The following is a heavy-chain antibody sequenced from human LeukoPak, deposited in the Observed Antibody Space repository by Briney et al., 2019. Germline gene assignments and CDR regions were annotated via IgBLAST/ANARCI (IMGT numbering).Heavy chain of an antibody. CDR3: AKGGVVAGTGLSH. J-gene: IGHJ4*02. Sequence: GRSLRLSCAASGFTFDDYAMHWVRQAPGKGLEWVSGISWNSGSIGYVDSVKGRFTISRDNAKSSLYLQMNSLRAEDTALYYCAKGGVVAGTGLSHWGQGTLVTVSS. CDR1: GFTFDDYA. CDR2: ISWNSGSI. D-gene: IGHD6-19*01. V-gene: IGHV3-9*01.